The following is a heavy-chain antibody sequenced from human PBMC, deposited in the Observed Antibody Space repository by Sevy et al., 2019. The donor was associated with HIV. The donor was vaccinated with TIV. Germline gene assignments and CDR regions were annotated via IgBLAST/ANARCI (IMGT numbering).Heavy chain of an antibody. J-gene: IGHJ4*02. CDR3: ARGPSLIVAGAAGYLDY. CDR1: GFTFSNFG. CDR2: MWYDGNNK. D-gene: IGHD2-21*01. Sequence: GGSLRLSCTASGFTFSNFGIHWVRQAPGKGLQWVALMWYDGNNKYYADSVKGRFTISRVSSKNTVYLQMNNLRAEDTAMYYCARGPSLIVAGAAGYLDYWGQGTLVTVSS. V-gene: IGHV3-33*01.